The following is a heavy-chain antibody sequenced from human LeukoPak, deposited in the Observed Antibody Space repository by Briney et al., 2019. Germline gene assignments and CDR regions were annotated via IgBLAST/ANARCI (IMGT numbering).Heavy chain of an antibody. V-gene: IGHV4-39*01. J-gene: IGHJ6*02. Sequence: PSETLSLTCTVSGGPISSSSYYWGWIRQPPGKGLEWIGSIYSSGSTYYNPSLKSRVTISVDTSKNQFSLKLSSVTAADTAVYYCARIYDFWSGSRGYYYGIDVWGQGTTVTVSS. CDR1: GGPISSSSYY. CDR3: ARIYDFWSGSRGYYYGIDV. D-gene: IGHD3-3*01. CDR2: IYSSGST.